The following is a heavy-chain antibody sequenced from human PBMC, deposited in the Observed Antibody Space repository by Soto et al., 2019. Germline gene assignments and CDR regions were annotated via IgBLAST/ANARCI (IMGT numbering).Heavy chain of an antibody. Sequence: SETLSLTCTVSGGSISSYYWSWIRQPPGKGLEWIGEIYHSGSTNYNPSLKSRVTISVDKSKNQFSLKLSSVTAADTAVYYCARGGIAVAGEQFDYWGQGTLVTVSS. CDR3: ARGGIAVAGEQFDY. V-gene: IGHV4-59*12. J-gene: IGHJ4*02. D-gene: IGHD6-19*01. CDR2: IYHSGST. CDR1: GGSISSYY.